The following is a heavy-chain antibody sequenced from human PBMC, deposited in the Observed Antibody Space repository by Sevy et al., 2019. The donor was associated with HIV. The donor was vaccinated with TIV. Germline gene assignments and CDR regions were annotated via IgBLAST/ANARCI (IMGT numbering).Heavy chain of an antibody. CDR2: LSFGCGEI. Sequence: GGSLRLSCAASGFTFSKYSMSWVRQPPGKGLGLVSTLSFGCGEINYADSVKGRFTISRDNSMSPGYLPMTNLSPEDTVVYYCAREGCTKPHDYWGQGTLVTVSS. V-gene: IGHV3-23*01. J-gene: IGHJ4*02. D-gene: IGHD2-8*01. CDR3: AREGCTKPHDY. CDR1: GFTFSKYS.